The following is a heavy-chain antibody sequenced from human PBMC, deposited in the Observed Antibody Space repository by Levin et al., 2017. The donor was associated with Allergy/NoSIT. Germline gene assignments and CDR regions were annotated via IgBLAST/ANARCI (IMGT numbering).Heavy chain of an antibody. D-gene: IGHD3-10*01. CDR1: GYTFTGYY. CDR2: INPNSGGT. Sequence: ASVKVSCKASGYTFTGYYMHWVRQAPGQGLEWMGWINPNSGGTNYAQKFQGRVTMTRDTSISTAYMELSRLRSDDTAVYYCARVGYYGSGVIDYWGQGTLVTVSS. CDR3: ARVGYYGSGVIDY. J-gene: IGHJ4*02. V-gene: IGHV1-2*02.